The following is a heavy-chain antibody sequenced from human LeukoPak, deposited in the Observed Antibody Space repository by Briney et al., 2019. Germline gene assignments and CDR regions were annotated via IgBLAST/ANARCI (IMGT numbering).Heavy chain of an antibody. V-gene: IGHV4-4*02. CDR2: VHLSGAS. Sequence: SGTLSLTCAVSGGSILTANWWSWVRQPPGKGLEWIGEVHLSGASNYNPSLKSRVSMSIDNSKNQLSLKLTSVTAADTAIYYCARESGAFCPFGFWGQGTLVTVSS. D-gene: IGHD1-26*01. J-gene: IGHJ4*02. CDR1: GGSILTANW. CDR3: ARESGAFCPFGF.